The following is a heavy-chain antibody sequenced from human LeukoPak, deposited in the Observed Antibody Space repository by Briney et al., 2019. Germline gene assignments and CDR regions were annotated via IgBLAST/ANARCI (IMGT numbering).Heavy chain of an antibody. CDR1: GYTFTSYY. CDR2: INPSGGST. Sequence: ASVKVSCKASGYTFTSYYMHWVRQAPGQGLEWMGIINPSGGSTSYAQKFQGRVTMTRDTSTSTVYMELSSLRSEDTAVYYCARDGEWELLRNNWFDPWAREPWSPSPQ. CDR3: ARDGEWELLRNNWFDP. D-gene: IGHD1-26*01. J-gene: IGHJ5*02. V-gene: IGHV1-46*01.